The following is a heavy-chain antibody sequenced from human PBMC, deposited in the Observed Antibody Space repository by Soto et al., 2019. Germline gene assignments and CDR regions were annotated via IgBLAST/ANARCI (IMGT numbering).Heavy chain of an antibody. V-gene: IGHV1-24*01. D-gene: IGHD4-17*01. CDR2: FDPEDGET. CDR1: GYTLTELS. CDR3: ATVGRRYGDYDENYYMDV. J-gene: IGHJ6*03. Sequence: ASVKVSCKVSGYTLTELSMHWVRQAPGKGLEWMGGFDPEDGETIYAQKFQGRVTMTEDTSTDTAYMELSSLRSEDTAVYYCATVGRRYGDYDENYYMDVWGKGTTVTVSS.